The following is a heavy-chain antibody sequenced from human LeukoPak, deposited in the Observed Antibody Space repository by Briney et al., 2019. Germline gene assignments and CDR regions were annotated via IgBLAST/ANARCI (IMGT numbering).Heavy chain of an antibody. CDR1: GFTFSSYA. V-gene: IGHV3-23*01. Sequence: TGGSLRLSCAASGFTFSSYAMTWVRQAPGKGLEWVSSISVNGGTTYYAGSVKGRFTISRDNSMNTLYPQMNSLRAEDTAVYYCAKSLASCYERCPFDYWGQGTLVTVSS. D-gene: IGHD2-2*01. CDR3: AKSLASCYERCPFDY. CDR2: ISVNGGTT. J-gene: IGHJ4*02.